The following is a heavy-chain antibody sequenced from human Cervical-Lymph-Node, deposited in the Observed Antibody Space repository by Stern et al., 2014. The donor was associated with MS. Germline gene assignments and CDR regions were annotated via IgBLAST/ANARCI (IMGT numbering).Heavy chain of an antibody. V-gene: IGHV1-69*01. CDR2: IIPIIGTA. CDR1: GGTFTVYA. CDR3: ARDGRHTHHYGFDV. Sequence: QVQLVQSGAEVKKPGDSVKISCKASGGTFTVYAINWVRQPPGQGLEWLGGIIPIIGTANYAKKVQGRVTMTADDMTRTVSMALSSLRSDDAAVYYCARDGRHTHHYGFDVWGQGTTVTVSS. J-gene: IGHJ6*02.